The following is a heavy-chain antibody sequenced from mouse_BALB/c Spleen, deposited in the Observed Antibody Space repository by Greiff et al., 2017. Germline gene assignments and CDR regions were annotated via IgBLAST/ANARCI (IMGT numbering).Heavy chain of an antibody. J-gene: IGHJ2*01. Sequence: EVKLQQSGAELVKPGASVKLSCTASGFNIKDTYMHWVKQRPEQGLEWIGRIDPANGNTKYDPKFQGKATITADTSSNTAYLQLSSLTSEDTAVYYCARGNYDDYWGQGTTLTVSS. V-gene: IGHV14-3*02. CDR2: IDPANGNT. CDR3: ARGNYDDY. CDR1: GFNIKDTY.